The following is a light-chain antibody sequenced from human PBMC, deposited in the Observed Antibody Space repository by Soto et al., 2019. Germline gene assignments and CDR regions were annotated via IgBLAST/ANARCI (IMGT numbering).Light chain of an antibody. CDR2: GAS. Sequence: EIVMTQSPATLSVSPGERATLSCRASQNINSNLAWYQQKPGQAPRLLIYGASTRATDIPAKFSGSGSGTEFTLTISSLLSEDFAVYYCQQYNNWGTFGQGTKVEIK. CDR1: QNINSN. CDR3: QQYNNWGT. V-gene: IGKV3-15*01. J-gene: IGKJ1*01.